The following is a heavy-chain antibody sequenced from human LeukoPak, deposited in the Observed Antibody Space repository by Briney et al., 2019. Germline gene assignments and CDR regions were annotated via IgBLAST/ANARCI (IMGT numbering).Heavy chain of an antibody. CDR3: ARVVADDWFDP. CDR1: AYTFTNFR. J-gene: IGHJ5*02. CDR2: IGPSNNYT. Sequence: ASVKVSCKTSAYTFTNFRIHWVRQAPGQGFEWMGWIGPSNNYTEYEQKLQGRLTLTTDTSTTTAHMELRSLRSDDTAVYYCARVVADDWFDPWGQGTLVTVSS. V-gene: IGHV1-18*01.